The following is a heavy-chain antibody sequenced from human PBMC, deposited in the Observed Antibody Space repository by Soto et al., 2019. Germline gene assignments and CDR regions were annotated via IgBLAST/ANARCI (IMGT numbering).Heavy chain of an antibody. CDR2: VYHSGST. Sequence: SETLSLTCAVSGASISTNNWWSWVRQPPGKGLEWIGEVYHSGSTNCNPSLKSRVTISIDKSKNQFSLRLTSMTAADTAVYYCARDRRAAHNTRGSIDPWGQGIMVTVSS. J-gene: IGHJ5*02. D-gene: IGHD6-13*01. CDR1: GASISTNNW. CDR3: ARDRRAAHNTRGSIDP. V-gene: IGHV4-4*02.